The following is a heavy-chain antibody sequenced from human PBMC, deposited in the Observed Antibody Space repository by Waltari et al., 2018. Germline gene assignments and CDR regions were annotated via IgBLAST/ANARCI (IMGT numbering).Heavy chain of an antibody. J-gene: IGHJ4*02. D-gene: IGHD2-2*02. CDR3: AREARQSYCSSVSCYTFDY. CDR1: GGSISSYH. Sequence: QVQLQESGPGLVKPSDTLSLTCTVPGGSISSYHWSWIRHPPGQGLEWIGYIYYSGSTNYNPSLKSRVTISIDTSKNQFSLKLSSVTAADTAVYYCAREARQSYCSSVSCYTFDYWGQGTLVTVSS. V-gene: IGHV4-59*01. CDR2: IYYSGST.